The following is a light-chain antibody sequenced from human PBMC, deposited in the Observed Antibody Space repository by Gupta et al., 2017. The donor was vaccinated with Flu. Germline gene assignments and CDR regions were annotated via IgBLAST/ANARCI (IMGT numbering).Light chain of an antibody. CDR3: QQYGSSPLT. CDR2: AAS. J-gene: IGKJ1*01. V-gene: IGKV3-20*01. CDR1: QSVNSNY. Sequence: IVLTQSPGTLSLSPGERATLSCRASQSVNSNYLAWYQQKPGQAPSLLIYAASSRATGIPDRFSGRGSGTDFTLAINRLEPEDFALYYCQQYGSSPLTFGKGTKVEIK.